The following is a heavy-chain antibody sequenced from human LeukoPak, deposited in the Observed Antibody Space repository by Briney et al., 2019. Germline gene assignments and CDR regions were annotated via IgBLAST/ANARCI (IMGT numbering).Heavy chain of an antibody. CDR2: IYSSVT. V-gene: IGHV4-39*01. Sequence: PSETLSLTCTVSGDSISSSSYYWGWIRQPPGKGLEWIASIYSSVTYYNPSLKSRVTISVDTSKNQFSLNLSSVTAADTAVYYCARTGDTERFDYWGQGTLVTVSS. CDR1: GDSISSSSYY. D-gene: IGHD5-18*01. CDR3: ARTGDTERFDY. J-gene: IGHJ4*02.